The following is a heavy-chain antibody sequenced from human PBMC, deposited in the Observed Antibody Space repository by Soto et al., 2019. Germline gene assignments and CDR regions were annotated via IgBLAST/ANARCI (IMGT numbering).Heavy chain of an antibody. V-gene: IGHV1-69*01. CDR1: GGTFGSYA. CDR3: ARAQGSSTSLETYYYYYYGMDV. CDR2: IIPIPGTA. J-gene: IGHJ6*02. Sequence: QVQLVQSGAEVKKPGSSVKVSCKASGGTFGSYAISWVRQAPGQGLEWMGGIIPIPGTANYAKKFQGRVTIAADESTSTAYMELGSLRSEDTAVYYCARAQGSSTSLETYYYYYYGMDVWGQGTTVTVSS. D-gene: IGHD2-2*01.